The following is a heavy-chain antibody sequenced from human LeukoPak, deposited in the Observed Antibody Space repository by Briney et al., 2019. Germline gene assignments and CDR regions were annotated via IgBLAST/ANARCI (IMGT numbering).Heavy chain of an antibody. V-gene: IGHV3-30*02. CDR3: AKDQGRFGELPYTFDY. CDR1: GFTFSSYG. CDR2: IRYDGSNK. Sequence: PGGSLRLSCAASGFTFSSYGMHWVRQAPGKGLEWVAFIRYDGSNKYYADSVKGRFTISRDNSKNTLYLQVNSLRAEDTAVYYCAKDQGRFGELPYTFDYWGQGTLVTVSS. J-gene: IGHJ4*02. D-gene: IGHD3-10*01.